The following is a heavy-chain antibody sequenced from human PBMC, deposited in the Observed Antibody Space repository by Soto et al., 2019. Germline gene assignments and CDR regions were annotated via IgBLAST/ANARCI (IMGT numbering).Heavy chain of an antibody. V-gene: IGHV6-1*01. CDR2: TYYRSKWYN. J-gene: IGHJ5*01. D-gene: IGHD2-8*01. Sequence: SHTLSLPCAISGNSVSTNSATLDFIKQSPSRGLEWLGRTYYRSKWYNDYAVSVKGRITINPDTSNNQLSLQLNSVTPDDTAVYYCARLIGNSWLESWGQGTLVTVSS. CDR1: GNSVSTNSAT. CDR3: ARLIGNSWLES.